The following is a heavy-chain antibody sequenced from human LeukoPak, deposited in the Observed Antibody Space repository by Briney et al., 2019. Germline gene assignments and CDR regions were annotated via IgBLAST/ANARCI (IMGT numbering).Heavy chain of an antibody. Sequence: SETLSLTCAVYGGSFSGYYWSWIRQPPGKGLEWIGEINHSGSTNYNPSLKSRVTISVDTSKNQFSLKLSSVTAADTAVYYCARVRYFDWLLQYYFDYWGQGTLVTVSS. V-gene: IGHV4-34*01. CDR2: INHSGST. D-gene: IGHD3-9*01. CDR1: GGSFSGYY. CDR3: ARVRYFDWLLQYYFDY. J-gene: IGHJ4*02.